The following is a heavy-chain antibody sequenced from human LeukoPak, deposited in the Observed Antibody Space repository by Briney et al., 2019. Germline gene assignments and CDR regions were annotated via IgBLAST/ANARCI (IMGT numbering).Heavy chain of an antibody. V-gene: IGHV3-30*18. Sequence: PGGSLRLSCAGSGFTFSSYGMHWVRQAPGKGLESVAVISYDGSNKYYADSVKGRFTISRDNSKNTLDLQMNSLRAEDTAVYYCAKGCDSSSWYVNFNYGMDVWAQGTTVTVSS. CDR1: GFTFSSYG. J-gene: IGHJ6*02. CDR3: AKGCDSSSWYVNFNYGMDV. CDR2: ISYDGSNK. D-gene: IGHD6-13*01.